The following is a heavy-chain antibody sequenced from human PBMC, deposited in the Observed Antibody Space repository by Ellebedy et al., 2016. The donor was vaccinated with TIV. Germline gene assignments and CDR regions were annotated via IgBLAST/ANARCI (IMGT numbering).Heavy chain of an antibody. CDR3: ARDQTVRGIIMEY. CDR2: VSNSVSVM. D-gene: IGHD3-10*01. J-gene: IGHJ4*02. V-gene: IGHV3-48*03. CDR1: GFTFSSYE. Sequence: PGGSLRLSCVASGFTFSSYEMNWVRQAPGKGLEWVSYVSNSVSVMYYEDSVKGRFTIFRDNDKNVLYLQMDSLRVEDTAVYYCARDQTVRGIIMEYWGQGALVTVSS.